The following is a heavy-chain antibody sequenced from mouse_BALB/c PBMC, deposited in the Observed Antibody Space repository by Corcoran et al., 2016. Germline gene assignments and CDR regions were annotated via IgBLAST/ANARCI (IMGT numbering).Heavy chain of an antibody. CDR1: EYTFTSYV. CDR3: ARGGLYAMDY. Sequence: ELQLQQSGPVLVKSGASMIISCMASEYTFTSYVMHWVQQKPGQGLEWIGYINPYNDGTKYNEKFKGKATLTSDKSSSTAYMELSSLTSEDSAVYYCARGGLYAMDYWGQGTSVTVSS. J-gene: IGHJ4*01. CDR2: INPYNDGT. V-gene: IGHV1S136*01.